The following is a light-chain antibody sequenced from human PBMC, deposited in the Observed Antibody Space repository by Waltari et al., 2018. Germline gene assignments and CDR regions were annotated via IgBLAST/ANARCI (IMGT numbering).Light chain of an antibody. CDR3: QQYNNWPPWT. Sequence: EIVMTQSPATLSVSPGERATLSCRASQSVNNNLAWYQQKPGQAPRLLFYNAFTRATGVPARFSGSGSGTEFTLTISSLQSEDFAVYYCQQYNNWPPWTFGQGTKVEIK. CDR2: NAF. V-gene: IGKV3-15*01. CDR1: QSVNNN. J-gene: IGKJ1*01.